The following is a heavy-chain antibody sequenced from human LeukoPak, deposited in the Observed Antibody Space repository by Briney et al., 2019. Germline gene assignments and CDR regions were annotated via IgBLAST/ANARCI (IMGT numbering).Heavy chain of an antibody. D-gene: IGHD3-3*01. CDR1: GYTFTGYY. J-gene: IGHJ4*02. CDR2: INPNSGGT. V-gene: IGHV1-2*02. Sequence: ASAKVSCKASGYTFTGYYMHWVRQAPGQGLEWMGWINPNSGGTNYAQKFQGRVTMTRDTSISTAYMELSRLRSDDTAVYYCARDGEEITIFGVAPAADWGQGTLVTVSS. CDR3: ARDGEEITIFGVAPAAD.